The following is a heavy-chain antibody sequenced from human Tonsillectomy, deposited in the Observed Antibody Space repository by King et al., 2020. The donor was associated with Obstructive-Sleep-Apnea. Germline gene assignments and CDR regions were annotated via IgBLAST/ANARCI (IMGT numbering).Heavy chain of an antibody. CDR1: GFSFSSYA. D-gene: IGHD6-13*01. CDR2: ISSDGINK. Sequence: VQLVESGGGVVQPGRSLRLSCAASGFSFSSYAVHWVRQAPGKGLEWVAVISSDGINKYYAESVKGRFTISRDNSKNTLYLQMNSLRAEDTAVYYCARAQEAAAVPYYGYYGMDVWGQGTTVTVSS. V-gene: IGHV3-30*04. CDR3: ARAQEAAAVPYYGYYGMDV. J-gene: IGHJ6*02.